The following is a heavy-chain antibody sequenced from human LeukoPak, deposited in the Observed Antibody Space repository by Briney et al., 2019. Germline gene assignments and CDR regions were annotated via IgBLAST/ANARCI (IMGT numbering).Heavy chain of an antibody. CDR2: ISYDGINK. CDR1: GFTFSSYG. V-gene: IGHV3-30*18. Sequence: PGRSLRLSCAASGFTFSSYGMHWVRQAPGKGLEWVAVISYDGINKYYTDSVKGRFTISRDNSKNTLYLQMNSLRAEDTAVYFCAKGAGVHDAFDIWGQGTMVTVCS. CDR3: AKGAGVHDAFDI. D-gene: IGHD6-19*01. J-gene: IGHJ3*02.